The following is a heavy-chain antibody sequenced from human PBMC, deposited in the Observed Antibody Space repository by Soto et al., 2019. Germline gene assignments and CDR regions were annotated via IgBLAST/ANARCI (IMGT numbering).Heavy chain of an antibody. J-gene: IGHJ4*02. CDR2: ISPMFGAA. D-gene: IGHD3-10*01. V-gene: IGHV1-69*19. CDR3: AREVQVHTPAFVY. Sequence: QVQLVQSGAEMKKPGSSVKVSCQSSGGTFNTYAMNWVRQAPGQGPEWMGDISPMFGAANYAPKLQGRGTITADESTRTSYMQLSSLTSDYTPLYFCAREVQVHTPAFVYWGQGTLVTVSS. CDR1: GGTFNTYA.